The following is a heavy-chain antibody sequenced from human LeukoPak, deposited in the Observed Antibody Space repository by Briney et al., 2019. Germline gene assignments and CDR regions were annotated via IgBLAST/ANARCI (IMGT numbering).Heavy chain of an antibody. J-gene: IGHJ4*02. CDR1: GFTVSSNS. Sequence: SGGSLRLSCTVSGFTVSSNSMSWVRQAPGKGLEWVSFIYSGTIHYSDSVKGRFTISRDNSKNTLYLQMNSLRAEDTAVYYCARDDSSGYYISYFDYWGQGTLVTVSS. CDR2: IYSGTI. D-gene: IGHD3-22*01. V-gene: IGHV3-66*03. CDR3: ARDDSSGYYISYFDY.